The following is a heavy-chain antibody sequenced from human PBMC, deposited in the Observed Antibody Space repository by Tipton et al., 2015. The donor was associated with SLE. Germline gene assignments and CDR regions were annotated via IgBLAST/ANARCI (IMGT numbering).Heavy chain of an antibody. CDR1: GFTFSSYW. J-gene: IGHJ2*01. V-gene: IGHV3-7*01. CDR3: AKGMAAYWYFDL. Sequence: SLRLSCAASGFTFSSYWMSWVRQAPGKGLEWVANIKQDGSEKYYVDSVKGRFTISRDNSKNTLYLQMNSLRAEDTAVYYCAKGMAAYWYFDLWGRGTLVTVSS. CDR2: IKQDGSEK. D-gene: IGHD5-24*01.